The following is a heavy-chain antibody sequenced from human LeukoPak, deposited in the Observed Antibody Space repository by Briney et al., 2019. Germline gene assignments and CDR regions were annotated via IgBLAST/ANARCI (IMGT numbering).Heavy chain of an antibody. CDR3: AKDSGISMVRGGHYFDY. J-gene: IGHJ4*02. CDR2: ISGSCGTT. V-gene: IGHV3-23*01. CDR1: GFTFSNYA. Sequence: GVSVRLSCAASGFTFSNYAMSWVRQAPGKGLEWVSAISGSCGTTYFADSVKGRFTISRDNSKNTLYLQMNSLRDEDTAVYYCAKDSGISMVRGGHYFDYWGEGTLVSVSS. D-gene: IGHD3-10*01.